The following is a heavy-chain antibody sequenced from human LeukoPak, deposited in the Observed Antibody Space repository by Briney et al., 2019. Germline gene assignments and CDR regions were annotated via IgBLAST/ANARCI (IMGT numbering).Heavy chain of an antibody. CDR1: GGPLSGYY. Sequence: SETPSLTCAVYGGPLSGYYWRWIRQPPGKGREGIGEINHSGSTNYNPSLKSRVTISVDTAKNQFSLKLSSVTAADTAGYYCARCLGGRLLGTWRVLDYGVFDYWGEGTLVTVSS. CDR2: INHSGST. J-gene: IGHJ4*02. D-gene: IGHD4-17*01. CDR3: ARCLGGRLLGTWRVLDYGVFDY. V-gene: IGHV4-34*01.